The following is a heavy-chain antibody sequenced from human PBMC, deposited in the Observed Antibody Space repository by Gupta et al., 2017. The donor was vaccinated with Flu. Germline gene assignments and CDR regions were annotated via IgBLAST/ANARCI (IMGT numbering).Heavy chain of an antibody. D-gene: IGHD3-10*01. CDR2: IYPGDSDM. V-gene: IGHV5-51*01. CDR3: ARHERGVCDDTTNSYFGVCAFDI. CDR1: GYRYTTYW. J-gene: IGHJ3*02. Sequence: EVQLVQSGAAVKKPGESLKISCKASGYRYTTYWIGWVRQRHGKGLEWMGIIYPGDSDMRSSPSFQGQVTISVDKSISTAYLQWSNLKASDTAMYYCARHERGVCDDTTNSYFGVCAFDIWGQGTMVTVSS.